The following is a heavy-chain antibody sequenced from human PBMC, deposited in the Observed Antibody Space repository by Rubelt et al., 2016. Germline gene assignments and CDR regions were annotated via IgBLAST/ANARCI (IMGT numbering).Heavy chain of an antibody. J-gene: IGHJ6*02. Sequence: GLEWVASISYDGSNKYYIGSVKGRFTISRDNSKNTVSLQMNSLRAEDTAVFYCARGGFSDYYGMDVWGQGTTVTVSS. CDR2: ISYDGSNK. D-gene: IGHD5-12*01. CDR3: ARGGFSDYYGMDV. V-gene: IGHV3-33*05.